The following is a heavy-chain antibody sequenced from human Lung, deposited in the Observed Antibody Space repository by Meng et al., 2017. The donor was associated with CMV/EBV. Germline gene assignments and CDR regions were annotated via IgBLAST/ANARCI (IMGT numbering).Heavy chain of an antibody. V-gene: IGHV4-39*07. CDR1: GDSISSSNYY. J-gene: IGHJ5*02. CDR2: MHHSGTT. Sequence: SETLSLXCTVSGDSISSSNYYWAWIRQPPGKGLEWIVSMHHSGTTYSNSSLKSRVIMSLDTSKNQFSLELNSVTAPDTAVYYCTRDPHGSSASCLKFEPWGQGXMVTVSS. CDR3: TRDPHGSSASCLKFEP. D-gene: IGHD2-2*01.